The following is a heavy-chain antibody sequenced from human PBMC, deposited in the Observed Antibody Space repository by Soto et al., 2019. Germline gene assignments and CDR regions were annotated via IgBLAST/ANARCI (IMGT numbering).Heavy chain of an antibody. CDR2: IYYSGST. Sequence: SETLSLTCTVSGGSISSGDYYWSWIRQPPGKGLEWIGYIYYSGSTYYNPSLKSRVTISVDTSKNQFSLQLSSVTAADTAVYYCPRGGASYYDFWTGYYEIDYWGQGTLVTVSS. CDR1: GGSISSGDYY. V-gene: IGHV4-30-4*01. CDR3: PRGGASYYDFWTGYYEIDY. D-gene: IGHD3-3*01. J-gene: IGHJ4*02.